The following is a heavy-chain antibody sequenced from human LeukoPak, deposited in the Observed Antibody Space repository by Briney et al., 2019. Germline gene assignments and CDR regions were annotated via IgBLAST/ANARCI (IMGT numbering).Heavy chain of an antibody. CDR3: ARNTAMVYFDY. D-gene: IGHD5-18*01. CDR2: IYYSGST. V-gene: IGHV4-59*08. Sequence: SETLSLTCTVSGGSISSYYWSWIRQPPGKGLEWIGYIYYSGSTNYNPSLKSRVTISVDTSKNQFSLKLSSVTAADTAVYYCARNTAMVYFDYWGQGTLVTVSS. J-gene: IGHJ4*02. CDR1: GGSISSYY.